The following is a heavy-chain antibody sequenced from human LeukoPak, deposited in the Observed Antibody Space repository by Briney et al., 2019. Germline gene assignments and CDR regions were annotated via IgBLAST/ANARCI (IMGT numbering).Heavy chain of an antibody. Sequence: PGGSLRLSCAASGFTFSSYWMSWVRQAPGKGLEWVANIKQDGSEKYYVDSVKGRFTISRDNAKNSLYLQMNSLRAEDTAVYYCARDFIAVAGTELDYWGQGTLVTVSS. CDR1: GFTFSSYW. V-gene: IGHV3-7*01. D-gene: IGHD6-19*01. J-gene: IGHJ4*02. CDR3: ARDFIAVAGTELDY. CDR2: IKQDGSEK.